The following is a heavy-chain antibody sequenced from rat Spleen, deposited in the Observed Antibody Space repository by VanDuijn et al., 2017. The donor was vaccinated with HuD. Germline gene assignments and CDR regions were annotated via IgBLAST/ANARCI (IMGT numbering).Heavy chain of an antibody. D-gene: IGHD1-2*01. CDR3: ARLGITLGAGHWFAY. V-gene: IGHV5S14*01. CDR2: INIGGGDT. CDR1: GFTFRNYG. Sequence: EVQLVESGGALVQPGRSLKLSCAASGFTFRNYGMAWVRQTLTRGLEWVAFINIGGGDTYYRDSVKGRFTISRDNVKNTQYLQMDSLRSEDTATYYCARLGITLGAGHWFAYWGQGTLVTVSS. J-gene: IGHJ3*01.